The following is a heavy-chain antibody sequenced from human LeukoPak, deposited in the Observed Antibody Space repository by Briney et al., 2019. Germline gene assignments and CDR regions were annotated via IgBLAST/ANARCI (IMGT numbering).Heavy chain of an antibody. CDR1: GYTFTGYY. CDR2: INPNSGGT. J-gene: IGHJ4*02. D-gene: IGHD5-24*01. V-gene: IGHV1-2*02. CDR3: ARGRRWLQLGLDY. Sequence: ASVKVSCKASGYTFTGYYMHWVGQAPGQGLEWMGWINPNSGGTNYAQKFQGRVTMTRDTSISTAYMELSRLRSDDTAVYYCARGRRWLQLGLDYWGQGTLVTVSS.